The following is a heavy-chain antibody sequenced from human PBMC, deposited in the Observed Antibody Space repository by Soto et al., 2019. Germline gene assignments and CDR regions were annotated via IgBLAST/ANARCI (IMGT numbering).Heavy chain of an antibody. J-gene: IGHJ2*01. CDR2: IIPIVGTA. Sequence: QVQLVQSGAEVKKPGSSVKVSYKASGGTFNSSGISWVRQAAGQGLEWMGGIIPIVGTADYAQKFQDRITITADEATSTAYTELSSLRSEDMAMYYCARDLYAAAAPGLTRWFCDLGGRGALFSVAS. CDR3: ARDLYAAAAPGLTRWFCDL. D-gene: IGHD6-13*01. V-gene: IGHV1-69*01. CDR1: GGTFNSSG.